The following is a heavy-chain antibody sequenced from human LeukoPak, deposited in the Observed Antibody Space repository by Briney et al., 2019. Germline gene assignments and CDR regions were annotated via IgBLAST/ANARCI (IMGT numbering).Heavy chain of an antibody. V-gene: IGHV4-39*07. J-gene: IGHJ4*02. CDR2: IYYSGST. CDR3: ARADYDGSGSEGRSIFDY. CDR1: GGSISSSSYY. Sequence: SETLSLTCTVSGGSISSSSYYWGWLRQPPGKGLEWIGSIYYSGSTYYNPSLKSRVTISVDTSKNQFSLKLSSVTAADTAVYYCARADYDGSGSEGRSIFDYWCQGPLVTVSA. D-gene: IGHD3-10*01.